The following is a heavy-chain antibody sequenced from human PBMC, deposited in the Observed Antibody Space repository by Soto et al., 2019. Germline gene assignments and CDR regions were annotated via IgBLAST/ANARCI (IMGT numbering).Heavy chain of an antibody. J-gene: IGHJ4*02. V-gene: IGHV1-46*01. CDR1: GYTFTSYY. D-gene: IGHD6-6*01. CDR2: INPSGGST. CDR3: ARGGSSCGYFAY. Sequence: ASVKVSCKASGYTFTSYYMHGVRQAPGQGLEWMGIINPSGGSTSYAQKFQGRVTMTRDTSTSTVYMELSSLRSEDTAVYYCARGGSSCGYFAYWGQGTLVAFSS.